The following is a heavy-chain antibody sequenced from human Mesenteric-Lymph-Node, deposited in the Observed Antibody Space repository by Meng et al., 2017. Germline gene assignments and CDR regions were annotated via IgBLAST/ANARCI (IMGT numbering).Heavy chain of an antibody. CDR2: INAVNGNT. Sequence: QVQLVQSWDGVKMPWASVKVYCKASGYTFTSYAMHWVRQAPGQRLEWMGWINAVNGNTKYSQKFQGRVTITRDTSARTAYMELSSLRSEDTAVYYCARDYLDTAMVTVDYWGQGTLVTVSS. J-gene: IGHJ4*02. D-gene: IGHD5-18*01. CDR3: ARDYLDTAMVTVDY. CDR1: GYTFTSYA. V-gene: IGHV1-3*01.